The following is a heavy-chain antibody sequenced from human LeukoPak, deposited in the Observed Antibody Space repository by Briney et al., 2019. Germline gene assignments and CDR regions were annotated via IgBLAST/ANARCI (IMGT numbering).Heavy chain of an antibody. D-gene: IGHD3-22*01. CDR3: ARDPVYYYDSSGYFDY. J-gene: IGHJ4*02. V-gene: IGHV3-11*01. CDR2: ISSSGSTI. Sequence: GGSLRPSCAASGFTFSDYYMSWIRQAPGKGLEWVSYISSSGSTIYYADSVKGRFTISRDNAKNSLYLQMNSLRAEDTAVYYCARDPVYYYDSSGYFDYRGQGTLVTVSS. CDR1: GFTFSDYY.